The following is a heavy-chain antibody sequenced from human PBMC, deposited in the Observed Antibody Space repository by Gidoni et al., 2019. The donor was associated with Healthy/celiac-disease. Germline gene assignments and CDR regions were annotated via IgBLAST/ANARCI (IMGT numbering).Heavy chain of an antibody. V-gene: IGHV3-23*01. Sequence: CAASGFTFSIHSMSWVRQDPGKGLEWVSAISGSGGSTYYAESVKSRCTISRDNSKNTLYLQMNGLRAEDTAVYGCAKGETLGSNYYYYYRDVWGKGTTVTVSS. D-gene: IGHD1-26*01. J-gene: IGHJ6*03. CDR3: AKGETLGSNYYYYYRDV. CDR1: GFTFSIHS. CDR2: ISGSGGST.